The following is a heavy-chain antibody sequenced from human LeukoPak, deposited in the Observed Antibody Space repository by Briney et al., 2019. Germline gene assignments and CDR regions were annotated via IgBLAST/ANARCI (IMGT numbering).Heavy chain of an antibody. CDR1: GGSISSYY. V-gene: IGHV4-59*05. D-gene: IGHD3-22*01. J-gene: IGHJ3*01. Sequence: SSETLSLTCTVSGGSISSYYWSWIRQPPGKGLEWIGSIYYSGSTYYNPSLKSRVTISVDTSKNQFSLKLSSVTAADTAVYYCESYYDSSRQDAFDVWGQGTMVTVSS. CDR2: IYYSGST. CDR3: ESYYDSSRQDAFDV.